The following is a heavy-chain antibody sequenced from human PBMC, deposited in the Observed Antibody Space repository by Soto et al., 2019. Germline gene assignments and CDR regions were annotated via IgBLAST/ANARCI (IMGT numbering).Heavy chain of an antibody. CDR1: GFTFSSYG. CDR2: ISYDGSNK. V-gene: IGHV3-30*18. Sequence: QVQLVESGGGVVQPGRSLRLSCAASGFTFSSYGMHWVRQAPGKGLEWVAVISYDGSNKYYADSVKGRFTISRDNSKNKLYLQMNSLRAEDTAVYYCAKDPMVRGVIIYYFDYWGQGTLVTVSS. D-gene: IGHD3-10*01. CDR3: AKDPMVRGVIIYYFDY. J-gene: IGHJ4*02.